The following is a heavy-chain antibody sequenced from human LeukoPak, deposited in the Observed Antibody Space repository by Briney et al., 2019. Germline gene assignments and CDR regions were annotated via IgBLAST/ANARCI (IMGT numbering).Heavy chain of an antibody. CDR2: ISSSSSYI. V-gene: IGHV3-21*01. J-gene: IGHJ6*02. Sequence: GGSLRLSCAASGFTFGSYSMNWVRQAPGKGLEWVSSISSSSSYIYYADSVKGRFTISRDNAKNSLYLQMNSLRAEDTAVYYCARDYFPPMVRGVQPYGMDVWGQGTTVTVSS. CDR1: GFTFGSYS. CDR3: ARDYFPPMVRGVQPYGMDV. D-gene: IGHD3-10*01.